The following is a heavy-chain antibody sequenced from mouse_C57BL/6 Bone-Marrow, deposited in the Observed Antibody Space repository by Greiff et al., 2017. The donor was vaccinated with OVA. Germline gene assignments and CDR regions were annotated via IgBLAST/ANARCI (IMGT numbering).Heavy chain of an antibody. V-gene: IGHV1-15*01. CDR2: IDPETGGS. J-gene: IGHJ3*01. CDR3: THEDY. CDR1: GYTFTDYE. Sequence: VQLQQSGAELVRPGASVTLSCKASGYTFTDYEMHWVKQTPVHGLEWIGAIDPETGGSAYNQKFKGKAILTADKSSSTAYMELRSLTAEDSAVYYCTHEDYWGQGTLVTVSA.